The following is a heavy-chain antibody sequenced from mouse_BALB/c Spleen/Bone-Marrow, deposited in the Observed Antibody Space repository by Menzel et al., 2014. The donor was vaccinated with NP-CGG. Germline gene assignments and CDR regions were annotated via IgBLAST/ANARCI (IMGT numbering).Heavy chain of an antibody. CDR3: AIEGYYDY. Sequence: EVQRVESGGGLVQPGGSRKLSCAASGFTFSSFGMHWVRQAPEKGLEWVAYISSGSSTIYYADTVKGRFTISRDNPKNPLFLQMPSLRSEDTAMYYCAIEGYYDYWRQGTTLTVSS. V-gene: IGHV5-17*02. J-gene: IGHJ2*01. D-gene: IGHD2-3*01. CDR1: GFTFSSFG. CDR2: ISSGSSTI.